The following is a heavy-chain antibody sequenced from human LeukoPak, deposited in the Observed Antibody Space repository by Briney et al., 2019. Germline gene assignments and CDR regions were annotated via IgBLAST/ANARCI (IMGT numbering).Heavy chain of an antibody. J-gene: IGHJ5*02. V-gene: IGHV1-8*01. Sequence: GASVKVSCKASGYTFTSYDINWVRQATGQGLEWMGWMNPNSGNTGYAQKFQGRVTMTRNTSISTAYMELSRLRSDDTAVYYCARDDSRGVVPAAPNWFDPWGQGTLVTVSS. D-gene: IGHD2-2*01. CDR3: ARDDSRGVVPAAPNWFDP. CDR2: MNPNSGNT. CDR1: GYTFTSYD.